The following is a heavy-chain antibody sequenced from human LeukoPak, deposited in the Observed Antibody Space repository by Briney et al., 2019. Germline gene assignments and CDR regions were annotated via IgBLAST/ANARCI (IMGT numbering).Heavy chain of an antibody. Sequence: SETLSLTCTVSGVSISSSNDYWGWIRQPPEKGLEWIGSIYYSGNTYYHPSLKSRVTMSIDTSNNQLSLKLSSVTAADAAVYYCARGGSSGYDSFLKDDYYYMDVWGKGTTVIVPS. D-gene: IGHD5-12*01. V-gene: IGHV4-39*07. CDR2: IYYSGNT. J-gene: IGHJ6*03. CDR3: ARGGSSGYDSFLKDDYYYMDV. CDR1: GVSISSSNDY.